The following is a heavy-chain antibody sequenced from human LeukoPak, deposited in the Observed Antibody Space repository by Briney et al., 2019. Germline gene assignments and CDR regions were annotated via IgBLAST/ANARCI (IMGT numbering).Heavy chain of an antibody. CDR2: IKQDGSEK. D-gene: IGHD6-13*01. Sequence: GGSLRLSCAASGFTFSSYWMSWVRQAPGKWLEWVANIKQDGSEKYYVDSVKGRFTISRDNAKDSLYLQMNSLRAEDTAVYYCARDPAKAAAADYWGQGTLVTVSS. CDR1: GFTFSSYW. J-gene: IGHJ4*02. V-gene: IGHV3-7*01. CDR3: ARDPAKAAAADY.